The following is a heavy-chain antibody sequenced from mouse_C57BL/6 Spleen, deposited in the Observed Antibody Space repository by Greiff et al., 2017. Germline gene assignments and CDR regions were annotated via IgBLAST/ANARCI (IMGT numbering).Heavy chain of an antibody. CDR1: GYTFTSYW. J-gene: IGHJ4*01. D-gene: IGHD3-2*02. CDR3: ARTPDSGYNAMDY. Sequence: QVQLQQPGAELVRPGSSVKLSCKASGYTFTSYWMHWVKQRPIQGLEWIGNIDPSDSETHYNQKFKDKATLTVDKSSSTAYMQLSSLTSEDSAVYYCARTPDSGYNAMDYWGQGTSVTVSS. V-gene: IGHV1-52*01. CDR2: IDPSDSET.